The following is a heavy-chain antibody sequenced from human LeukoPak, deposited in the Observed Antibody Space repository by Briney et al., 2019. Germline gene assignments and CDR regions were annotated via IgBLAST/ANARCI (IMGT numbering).Heavy chain of an antibody. CDR1: GYTFTSYY. J-gene: IGHJ4*02. CDR3: ARAYYDFWSGYYKGAGY. CDR2: INPSGGST. Sequence: GASVKVSCKASGYTFTSYYMHWVRQAPGQGLEWMVIINPSGGSTSYAQKFQGRVTMTRDMSTSTVYMELSSLRSEDTAVYYCARAYYDFWSGYYKGAGYWGQGTLVTVSS. V-gene: IGHV1-46*01. D-gene: IGHD3-3*01.